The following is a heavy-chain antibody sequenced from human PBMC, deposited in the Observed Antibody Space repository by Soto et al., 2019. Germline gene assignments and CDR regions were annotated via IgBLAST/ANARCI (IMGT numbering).Heavy chain of an antibody. CDR1: GYTFTSYA. J-gene: IGHJ5*02. V-gene: IGHV1-3*01. D-gene: IGHD6-13*01. Sequence: AAVQLCCKASGYTFTSYAMHWVRQAPGQRLEWMGWINAGNGNTKYSQKFQGRVTITRDTSASTAYMELSSLRSEDTAVYYCAIVRSSSWYWFDPSCPAPLVSV. CDR2: INAGNGNT. CDR3: AIVRSSSWYWFDP.